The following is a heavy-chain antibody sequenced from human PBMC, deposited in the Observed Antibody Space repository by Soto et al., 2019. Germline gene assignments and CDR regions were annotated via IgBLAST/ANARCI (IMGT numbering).Heavy chain of an antibody. V-gene: IGHV3-7*03. Sequence: EVLVVESGGGLVQPGGSLRLSCAVSGFTFSGYWMKWVRQAPGKGLELVATIKEDGTETYYVDSVNGRVTISRDSAKTSLYLQMNSLRVEDTAVYYCASTRGYWGQGTLVTVAS. D-gene: IGHD3-3*01. CDR2: IKEDGTET. J-gene: IGHJ4*02. CDR1: GFTFSGYW. CDR3: ASTRGY.